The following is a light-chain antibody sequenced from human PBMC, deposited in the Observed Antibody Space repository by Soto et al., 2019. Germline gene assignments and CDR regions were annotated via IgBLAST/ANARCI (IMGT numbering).Light chain of an antibody. V-gene: IGLV1-51*01. J-gene: IGLJ2*01. CDR1: SSNIEKNY. Sequence: QSVLTQPPSVSATPGQKFTISCSGGSSNIEKNYLSWYQQLPGTAPKLLIYDNVKRPSRIPDRFSGSKSGTSATLDITGLQTGHEADYYCETWDSSLNNVVLGGGT. CDR3: ETWDSSLNNVV. CDR2: DNV.